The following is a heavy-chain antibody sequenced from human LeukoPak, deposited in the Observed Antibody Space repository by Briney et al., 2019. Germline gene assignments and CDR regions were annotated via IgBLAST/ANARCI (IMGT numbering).Heavy chain of an antibody. V-gene: IGHV3-7*01. CDR2: INLDGNEV. CDR1: GFAFNTYW. D-gene: IGHD3-16*01. Sequence: PGGSLRLSCAASGFAFNTYWMTWVRQAPGRGLEWVANINLDGNEVHYVDSLKDRFTISRDNARNSLYLQMSSLRAEDAAVYYCASGRHDFVHWGHGTLVTVSS. J-gene: IGHJ4*01. CDR3: ASGRHDFVH.